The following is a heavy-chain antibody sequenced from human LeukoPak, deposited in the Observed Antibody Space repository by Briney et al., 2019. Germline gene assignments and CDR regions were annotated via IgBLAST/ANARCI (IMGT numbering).Heavy chain of an antibody. J-gene: IGHJ4*02. CDR1: GFTFSGYS. Sequence: GGSLRLSCAASGFTFSGYSMNWVRQAPGKGLEWVANIKQDGSEKYYVDSVKGRITISRDNSKNTLHLQMNSLRTEDTAVYYCARVKGGIAAAGNYFDYWGQGTLVTVSS. CDR2: IKQDGSEK. CDR3: ARVKGGIAAAGNYFDY. D-gene: IGHD6-13*01. V-gene: IGHV3-7*01.